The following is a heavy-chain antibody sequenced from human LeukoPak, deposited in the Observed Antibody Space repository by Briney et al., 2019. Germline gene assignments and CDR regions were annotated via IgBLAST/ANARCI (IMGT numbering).Heavy chain of an antibody. CDR2: IYSDGNT. Sequence: PGGSLRLSCAASGFTVSSNYMSWVRQAPGKGLEWVSVIYSDGNTYYADSVKGRFTISRHNSKNTLYLQMNSLRAEDTAVYYCARDNWNYGFDYWGQRTLVTVSS. D-gene: IGHD1-7*01. CDR1: GFTVSSNY. V-gene: IGHV3-53*04. J-gene: IGHJ4*02. CDR3: ARDNWNYGFDY.